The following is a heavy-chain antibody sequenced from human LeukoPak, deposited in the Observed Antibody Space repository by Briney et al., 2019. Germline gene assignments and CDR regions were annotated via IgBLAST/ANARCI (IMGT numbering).Heavy chain of an antibody. V-gene: IGHV3-9*01. CDR1: GFTFSSYA. CDR2: ISWNSGSI. J-gene: IGHJ3*02. Sequence: GGSLRLSCAASGFTFSSYAMSWVRQAPGKGLEWVSGISWNSGSIGYADSVKGRFTISRDNAKNSLYLQMNSLRAEDTALYYCAKVRRSITMIGEAFDIWGQGTMVTVSS. D-gene: IGHD3-22*01. CDR3: AKVRRSITMIGEAFDI.